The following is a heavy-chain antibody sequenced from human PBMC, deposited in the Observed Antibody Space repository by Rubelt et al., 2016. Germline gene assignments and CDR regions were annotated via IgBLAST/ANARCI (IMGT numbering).Heavy chain of an antibody. CDR2: INQDGCEK. Sequence: GGALRLSCAVSGFTFCAHCMSWVRQAPGKGLEWVANINQDGCEKKYVDFVKGRFTHSRNNAKTTLFLQMSSLRAEDTAVYYCARAPQVYCSYGLEVWGQGTTVTVSS. J-gene: IGHJ6*02. CDR3: ARAPQVYCSYGLEV. D-gene: IGHD5/OR15-5a*01. CDR1: GFTFCAHC. V-gene: IGHV3-7*03.